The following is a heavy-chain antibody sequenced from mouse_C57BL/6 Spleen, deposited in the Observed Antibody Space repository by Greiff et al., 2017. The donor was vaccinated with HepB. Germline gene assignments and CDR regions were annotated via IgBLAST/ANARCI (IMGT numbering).Heavy chain of an antibody. CDR1: GYTFTDYY. CDR3: ARSDYDGDGAWFAY. D-gene: IGHD2-4*01. J-gene: IGHJ3*01. CDR2: INPYNGGT. Sequence: VQLQQSGPVLVKPGASVKMSCKASGYTFTDYYMNWVKQSHGKSLEWIGVINPYNGGTSYNQKFKGKATLTVDKSSSTAYMELNSLTSEDSAVYYCARSDYDGDGAWFAYWGQGTLVTVSA. V-gene: IGHV1-19*01.